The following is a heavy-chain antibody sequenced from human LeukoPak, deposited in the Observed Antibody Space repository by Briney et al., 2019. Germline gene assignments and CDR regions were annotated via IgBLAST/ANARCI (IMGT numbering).Heavy chain of an antibody. CDR1: GFTFSSYA. V-gene: IGHV3-30-3*01. D-gene: IGHD6-13*01. J-gene: IGHJ4*02. CDR2: ISYDGSNK. CDR3: ARRYSSSWYLSSLDY. Sequence: GRSLRLSCAASGFTFSSYAMHWVRQAPGKGLEWVAVISYDGSNKYYADSVKGRFTISRDNSKNTLYLQMNSLRAEDTAVYYCARRYSSSWYLSSLDYWGQGTLVTVSS.